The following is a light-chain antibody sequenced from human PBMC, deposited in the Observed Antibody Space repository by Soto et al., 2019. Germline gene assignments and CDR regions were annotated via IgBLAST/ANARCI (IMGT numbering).Light chain of an antibody. CDR2: HAS. CDR3: QQYNSYS. CDR1: QTISNW. Sequence: DIPLTQSPSTLAASLPGTVPIICRASQTISNWLAWYQQKPGTAPKVLIYHASNLQSGVPSRFSGSGSGTEFTLTISSLQPDDFATYYCQQYNSYSFGQGTKVDIK. V-gene: IGKV1-5*02. J-gene: IGKJ1*01.